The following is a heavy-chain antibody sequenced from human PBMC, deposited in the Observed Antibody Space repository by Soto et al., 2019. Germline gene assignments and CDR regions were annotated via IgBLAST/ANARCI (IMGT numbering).Heavy chain of an antibody. Sequence: SETLSLTCTVSGGSISSSTYYWGWIRQPPGKGLEWIGSIYYSGSTYYNPSLKSRVTISVDTSKNQFSLKLSSVTAADTAVYYSASRRACGGDSQTDPTYYLVYWAQGTLVTVSS. CDR3: ASRRACGGDSQTDPTYYLVY. CDR1: GGSISSSTYY. J-gene: IGHJ4*02. CDR2: IYYSGST. D-gene: IGHD2-21*02. V-gene: IGHV4-39*01.